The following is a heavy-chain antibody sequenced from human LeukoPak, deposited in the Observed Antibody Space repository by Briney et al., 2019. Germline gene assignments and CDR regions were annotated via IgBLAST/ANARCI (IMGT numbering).Heavy chain of an antibody. CDR2: IYTSGST. CDR1: GGSFSTYY. CDR3: ARESSYYAMIVGSYYYYMDV. J-gene: IGHJ6*03. D-gene: IGHD3-22*01. V-gene: IGHV4-4*07. Sequence: SETLSLTCTVSGGSFSTYYWSWIRQPAGMGLEWIGRIYTSGSTNYNPSLKSRVTMSVDTSKNQFSLKLSSVTAADTAVYYCARESSYYAMIVGSYYYYMDVWGKGTTVTISS.